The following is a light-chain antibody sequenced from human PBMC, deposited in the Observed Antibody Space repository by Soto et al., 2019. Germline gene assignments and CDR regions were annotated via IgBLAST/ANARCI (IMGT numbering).Light chain of an antibody. Sequence: QSALTLPTYASASPGQSLTISSTTSSSGVGGYDYVSWYQQHPGKAAKLMIYDVTKRPSDIPDRFSASKSGNTDALIVFGLPAEDEDDYYCSLYAGTDTYVFGTGTKVTVL. CDR1: SSGVGGYDY. CDR2: DVT. CDR3: SLYAGTDTYV. J-gene: IGLJ1*01. V-gene: IGLV2-8*01.